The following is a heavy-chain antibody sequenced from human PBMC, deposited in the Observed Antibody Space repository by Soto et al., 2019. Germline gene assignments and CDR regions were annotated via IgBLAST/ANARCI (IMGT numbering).Heavy chain of an antibody. Sequence: PSETLSLTCTVSGGSISSGDYYWSWIRQPPGKGLEWIGYIYYSGSTYYNPSLKSRVTMSVDTSKNQFSLKLSSVTAADTAVYYCARDRGYYDSSGYHDAFDIWGQGTMVTVSS. CDR2: IYYSGST. V-gene: IGHV4-30-4*01. CDR3: ARDRGYYDSSGYHDAFDI. D-gene: IGHD3-22*01. J-gene: IGHJ3*02. CDR1: GGSISSGDYY.